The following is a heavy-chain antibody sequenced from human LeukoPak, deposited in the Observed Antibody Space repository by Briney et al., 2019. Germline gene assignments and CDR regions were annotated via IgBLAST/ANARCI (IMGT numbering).Heavy chain of an antibody. V-gene: IGHV4-4*07. D-gene: IGHD1-1*01. CDR1: GGSISSYY. CDR2: IYTSGST. CDR3: ARDPYFERCNWFDP. Sequence: PSETLSLTCTVSGGSISSYYWSWIRQPAGKGLEWIGRIYTSGSTNYNPSLKSRVTMSVDTSKNQFSLKLSSVTAADTAVYYCARDPYFERCNWFDPWGQGTLVTVSS. J-gene: IGHJ5*02.